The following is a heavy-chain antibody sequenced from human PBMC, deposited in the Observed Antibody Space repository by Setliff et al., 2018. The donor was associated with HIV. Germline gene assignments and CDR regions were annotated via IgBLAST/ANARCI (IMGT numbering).Heavy chain of an antibody. J-gene: IGHJ1*01. CDR1: GFTFSSYA. CDR3: AKDAGSYSYVHEYFQH. CDR2: ISDSGGST. V-gene: IGHV3-23*01. D-gene: IGHD5-18*01. Sequence: GGSLRLSCAASGFTFSSYAMSWVRQAPGKGLEWVSGISDSGGSTYYGDSVKGRFTISRDNSKNTLYLQMNSLRAEDTAVYYCAKDAGSYSYVHEYFQHWGQGTLVTVSS.